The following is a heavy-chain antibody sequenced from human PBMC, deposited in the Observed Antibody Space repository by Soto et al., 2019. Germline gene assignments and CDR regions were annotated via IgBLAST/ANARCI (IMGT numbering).Heavy chain of an antibody. D-gene: IGHD5-12*01. CDR3: ARDKDRLQLGGNYYYILDV. Sequence: SVKVSCKASVYTITSYYMHWVRQDNGQGLEWMGGIMPIFRTPDYPQKFQGRVTITADESTSTAYMGLSGLRSDDTAIYYCARDKDRLQLGGNYYYILDVWGQGTTVTVSS. CDR1: VYTITSYY. V-gene: IGHV1-69*13. J-gene: IGHJ6*02. CDR2: IMPIFRTP.